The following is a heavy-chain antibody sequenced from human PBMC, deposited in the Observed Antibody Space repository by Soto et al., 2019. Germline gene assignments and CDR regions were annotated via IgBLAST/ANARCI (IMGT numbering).Heavy chain of an antibody. J-gene: IGHJ4*02. V-gene: IGHV3-74*01. D-gene: IGHD5-12*01. CDR3: ERGVGYDGPE. Sequence: EVQLVESGGGLVQSGGSLRLSCAASGFTFSIYWMHWVRQTPGKGLVWVSRIDTGGGTTTYADSVKGRFTISRDNAKNTLYLQMNSLRAEDTAVYFCERGVGYDGPEWGQGTLVTVSS. CDR2: IDTGGGTT. CDR1: GFTFSIYW.